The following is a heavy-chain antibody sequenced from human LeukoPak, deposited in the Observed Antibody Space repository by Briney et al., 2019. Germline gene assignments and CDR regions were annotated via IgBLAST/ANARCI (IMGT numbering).Heavy chain of an antibody. J-gene: IGHJ4*02. D-gene: IGHD4-17*01. CDR3: AKTGYGDYDY. V-gene: IGHV3-43*02. CDR1: GFTSDDYA. CDR2: ISGEGGST. Sequence: GGSLRLSCAASGFTSDDYAMHWVRQAPGKGLEWVSLISGEGGSTYYADSVKGRFTISRDNSKNSLYLQMNSLRTEDTALYYCAKTGYGDYDYWGQGTLVTVSS.